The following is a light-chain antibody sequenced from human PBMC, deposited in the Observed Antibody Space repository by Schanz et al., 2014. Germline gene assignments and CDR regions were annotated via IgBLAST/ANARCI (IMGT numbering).Light chain of an antibody. J-gene: IGKJ1*01. V-gene: IGKV3-20*01. Sequence: EIVLTQSPGTLSLSPGERATLSCRASQTVSSSYLAWYQQKPGQAPRLLIYGASSRAAGIPDRFSGSGSGTDFTLTISRLEPADFAVYYCQQYHDWPPAWTFGQGTKVEIK. CDR3: QQYHDWPPAWT. CDR1: QTVSSSY. CDR2: GAS.